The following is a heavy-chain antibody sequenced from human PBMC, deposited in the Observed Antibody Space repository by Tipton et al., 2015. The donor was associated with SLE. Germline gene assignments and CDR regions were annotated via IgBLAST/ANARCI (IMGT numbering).Heavy chain of an antibody. D-gene: IGHD2-21*01. CDR1: GFTFSNHG. Sequence: SLRLSCEASGFTFSNHGMHWVRQSPGKGLEWVSSISSSSSYIYYADSVKGRFTISRDNAKNSLYLQMNSLRAEDTAVYYCARARYCGGDCYPDAFDIWGQGTMVTVSS. CDR3: ARARYCGGDCYPDAFDI. J-gene: IGHJ3*02. CDR2: ISSSSSYI. V-gene: IGHV3-21*03.